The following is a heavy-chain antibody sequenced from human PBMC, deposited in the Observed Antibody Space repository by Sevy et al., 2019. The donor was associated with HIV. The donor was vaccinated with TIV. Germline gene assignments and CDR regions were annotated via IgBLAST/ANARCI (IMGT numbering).Heavy chain of an antibody. V-gene: IGHV1-69*06. CDR2: VIPIFGTA. CDR3: ARGIGIAVAETEAFDI. Sequence: ASVKVSCKASGGTFSSYAISWVRQAPGQGLEWTGGVIPIFGTANYAQKFQGRVTITADKSTSTAYMELSSLRSEDTAVYYCARGIGIAVAETEAFDIWGQGTMVTVSS. CDR1: GGTFSSYA. J-gene: IGHJ3*02. D-gene: IGHD6-19*01.